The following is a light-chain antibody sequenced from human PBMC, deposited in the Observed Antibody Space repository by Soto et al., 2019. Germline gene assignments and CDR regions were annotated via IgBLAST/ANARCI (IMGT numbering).Light chain of an antibody. CDR1: LCINSGF. CDR2: GAS. J-gene: IGKJ1*01. CDR3: QHYGSSPT. Sequence: EIVLTQSPGTLSLSPGERATLSCRTSLCINSGFLALYQQKPGQAPRLVIYGASYRSTGIPDRFSGSGSGTDFTLAFSRLEPEDFAVYYCQHYGSSPTFGQGTKVDIK. V-gene: IGKV3-20*01.